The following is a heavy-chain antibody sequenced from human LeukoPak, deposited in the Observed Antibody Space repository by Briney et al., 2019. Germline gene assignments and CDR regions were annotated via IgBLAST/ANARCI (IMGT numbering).Heavy chain of an antibody. Sequence: GGSLRLSCAASGFTFSSYAMTWVRQAPGKGLEWVSVISGSGGNTYYADSVKGRFTISRDNSKNTLYLQMNSLRAEDTAVYYSGNGRYPLYIWGQGTMVTVSS. V-gene: IGHV3-23*01. J-gene: IGHJ3*02. D-gene: IGHD2-2*01. CDR3: GNGRYPLYI. CDR1: GFTFSSYA. CDR2: ISGSGGNT.